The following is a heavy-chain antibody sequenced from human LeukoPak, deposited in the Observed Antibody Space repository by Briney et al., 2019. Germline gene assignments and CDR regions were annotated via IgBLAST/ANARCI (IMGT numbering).Heavy chain of an antibody. CDR2: IKQDGSEK. V-gene: IGHV3-7*01. CDR3: ARERDHYYDSSGYLDY. J-gene: IGHJ4*02. Sequence: PGGSLRLSCASSGFTFTNYAMTWVRQAPGKGLEWVANIKQDGSEKYYVDSVKGRFTISRDNAKNSLYLQMNSLRAEDTAVYYCARERDHYYDSSGYLDYWGQGTLVTVSS. D-gene: IGHD3-22*01. CDR1: GFTFTNYA.